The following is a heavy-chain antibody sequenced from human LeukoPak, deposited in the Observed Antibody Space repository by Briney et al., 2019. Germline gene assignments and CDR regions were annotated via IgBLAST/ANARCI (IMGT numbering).Heavy chain of an antibody. CDR1: GFNFRAHW. J-gene: IGHJ5*02. CDR2: IHQHGSKE. V-gene: IGHV3-7*03. D-gene: IGHD2-2*01. CDR3: ARIGHDLYQTFDL. Sequence: GGSLRLSCTTSGFNFRAHWMGWVRQAPGKGLEWVANIHQHGSKENYLDSVKGRFTISRGNAKSSIYLQMNSLRAEDTAIYYCARIGHDLYQTFDLWGNGNLITVSS.